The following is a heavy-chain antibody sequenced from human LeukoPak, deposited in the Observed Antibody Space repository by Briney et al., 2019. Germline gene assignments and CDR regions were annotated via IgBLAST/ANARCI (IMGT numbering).Heavy chain of an antibody. Sequence: MSSQTLSLTCAVYGGSFSGYYWSWIRQPPGKGLEWIGEINHSGSTNYNPSLKSRVTISVDTSKNQFSLKLSSVTAADTAVYYCAREGPFSEGNYFDYWGQGTLVTVSS. CDR2: INHSGST. D-gene: IGHD1-14*01. V-gene: IGHV4-34*01. CDR1: GGSFSGYY. J-gene: IGHJ4*02. CDR3: AREGPFSEGNYFDY.